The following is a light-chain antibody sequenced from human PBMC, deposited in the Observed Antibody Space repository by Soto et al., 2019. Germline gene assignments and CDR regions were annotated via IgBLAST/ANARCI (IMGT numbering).Light chain of an antibody. V-gene: IGKV3-15*01. CDR1: QSISDT. CDR3: QQYDNWPWT. J-gene: IGKJ1*01. Sequence: EIVMTQSPATLSVSPGGRATLSCRASQSISDTLAWYQQKPGQAPRLLIYGASRRATDFPARFSGSGSGTDFTLNIRSLQSEDSAVYYCQQYDNWPWTFGQGTKVEI. CDR2: GAS.